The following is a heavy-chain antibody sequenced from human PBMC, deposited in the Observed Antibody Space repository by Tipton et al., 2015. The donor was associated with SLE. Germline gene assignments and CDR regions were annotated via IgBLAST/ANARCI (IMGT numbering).Heavy chain of an antibody. CDR3: ATSAQRWLQLRAFDI. J-gene: IGHJ3*02. Sequence: TLSLTCAVYGGSFSGYYWSWIRQPPGKGLEWIGEINHSGSTNYNPSLKSRVTISVDTSKKQFSLKLSSVTAADTAVYYCATSAQRWLQLRAFDIWGQGTMVTVSS. D-gene: IGHD5-24*01. CDR2: INHSGST. CDR1: GGSFSGYY. V-gene: IGHV4-34*01.